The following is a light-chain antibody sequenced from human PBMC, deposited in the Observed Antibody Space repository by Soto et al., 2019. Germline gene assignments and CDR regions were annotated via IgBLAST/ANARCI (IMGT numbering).Light chain of an antibody. V-gene: IGLV2-14*01. CDR2: DVS. CDR1: SSDVGGYNY. J-gene: IGLJ2*01. Sequence: QSALTQPASVSGSPGQSITISCTGTSSDVGGYNYVSWYQQHPGKAPKLMIYDVSNRPPGVSNRFSGSKSGNTASLTISGLQAEDEADYYCSSYTSSSTVVFGGGTKLTVI. CDR3: SSYTSSSTVV.